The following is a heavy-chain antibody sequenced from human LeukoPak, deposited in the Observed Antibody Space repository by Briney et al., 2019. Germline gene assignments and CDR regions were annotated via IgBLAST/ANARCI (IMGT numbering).Heavy chain of an antibody. D-gene: IGHD3-9*01. V-gene: IGHV3-23*01. CDR1: GFTFSTYA. Sequence: GGSLRLSCAASGFTFSTYAMSWVRQAPGKGLEWVSGVSGSGGSTYYGDSVKGRFTISRDNAKNSLYLQMNSLRAEDTAIYYCARYYNITVWGQGTLVTVSS. CDR2: VSGSGGST. J-gene: IGHJ4*02. CDR3: ARYYNITV.